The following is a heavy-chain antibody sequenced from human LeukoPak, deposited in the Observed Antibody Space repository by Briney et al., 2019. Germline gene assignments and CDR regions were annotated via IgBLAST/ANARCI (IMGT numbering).Heavy chain of an antibody. Sequence: GGSLRLSCAASGFTFSTYSMNWVRQAPGKGLEWVSYISSSSSTKQYADSVQGRFTISRDNAKNSLYLQMNSLRAEDTAVYYCAKDAAIHIVVVTFFDYWGQGTLVTVSS. J-gene: IGHJ4*02. V-gene: IGHV3-48*01. CDR3: AKDAAIHIVVVTFFDY. CDR1: GFTFSTYS. D-gene: IGHD2-21*02. CDR2: ISSSSSTK.